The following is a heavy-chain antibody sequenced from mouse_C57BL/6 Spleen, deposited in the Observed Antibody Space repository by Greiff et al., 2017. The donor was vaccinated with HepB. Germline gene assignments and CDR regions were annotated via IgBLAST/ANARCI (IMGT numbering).Heavy chain of an antibody. CDR2: IKPYNGGT. CDR1: GYTFTDYY. CDR3: ARENGSRDAMDG. D-gene: IGHD1-1*01. J-gene: IGHJ4*01. Sequence: VQLQQSGPVLVKPGASVKMSCKASGYTFTDYYMNWVKQSHGKSLEWIGVIKPYNGGTSYNQKFKGKATLTVDKSSSTAYMELNSLTSEDSAVYYCARENGSRDAMDGWGQGTSVTVSS. V-gene: IGHV1-19*01.